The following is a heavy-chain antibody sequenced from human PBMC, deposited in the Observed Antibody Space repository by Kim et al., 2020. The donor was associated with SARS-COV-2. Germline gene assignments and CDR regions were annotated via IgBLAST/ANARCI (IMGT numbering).Heavy chain of an antibody. Sequence: GGSLRLSCAASGFTFSSYSMNWVRQAPGKGLEWVSSISSSSSYIYYADSVKGRFTISRDNAKNSLYLQMNSLRAEDTAVYYCASQYSSSWSVYYYYGMDVWGQGTTVTVSS. CDR1: GFTFSSYS. V-gene: IGHV3-21*01. CDR3: ASQYSSSWSVYYYYGMDV. J-gene: IGHJ6*02. CDR2: ISSSSSYI. D-gene: IGHD6-13*01.